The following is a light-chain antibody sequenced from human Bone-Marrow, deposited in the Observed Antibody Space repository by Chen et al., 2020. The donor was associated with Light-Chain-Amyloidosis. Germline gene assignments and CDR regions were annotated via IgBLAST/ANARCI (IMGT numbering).Light chain of an antibody. J-gene: IGLJ3*02. CDR2: EDD. CDR1: SGSIATNY. CDR3: QSYQGSSQGV. V-gene: IGLV6-57*01. Sequence: NFMLTQPHSVSVSPGKTRINSCTRSSGSIATNYVQWYQQRPGSSPTTVLYEDDQRPSGVPDRFSGSIDRSSNSASLTISGLKTEDEADYYCQSYQGSSQGVFGGGTKLTVL.